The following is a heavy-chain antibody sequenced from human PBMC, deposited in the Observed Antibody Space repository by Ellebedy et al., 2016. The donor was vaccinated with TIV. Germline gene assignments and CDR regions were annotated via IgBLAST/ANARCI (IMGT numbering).Heavy chain of an antibody. CDR1: GVTVSSNY. D-gene: IGHD1-1*01. Sequence: PGGSLRLSCAASGVTVSSNYMSWVRQAPGRGLEWVSLVYSGGSTYYADSVKGRFTISRDNSKNTLYLQMNSLRAEDTAVYYCAGRPGMEPGPLDYWGQGTLVTVSS. J-gene: IGHJ4*02. CDR2: VYSGGST. CDR3: AGRPGMEPGPLDY. V-gene: IGHV3-53*01.